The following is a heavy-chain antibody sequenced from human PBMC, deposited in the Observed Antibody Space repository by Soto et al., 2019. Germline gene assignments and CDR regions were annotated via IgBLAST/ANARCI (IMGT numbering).Heavy chain of an antibody. V-gene: IGHV4-34*01. J-gene: IGHJ4*02. Sequence: SETLSLTCAVYGGSFSGYYWSWIRQPPGKGLEWIGEINHSGSTNYNPSLKSRVTISVDTSKNQFSLKLSSVTAADTAVYYCARFGYVDTAMVYYFDYWGQGTLVTVSS. CDR3: ARFGYVDTAMVYYFDY. D-gene: IGHD5-18*01. CDR2: INHSGST. CDR1: GGSFSGYY.